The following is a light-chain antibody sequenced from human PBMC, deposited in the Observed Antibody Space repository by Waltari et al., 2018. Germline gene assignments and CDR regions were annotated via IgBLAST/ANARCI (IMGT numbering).Light chain of an antibody. CDR2: GAS. J-gene: IGKJ1*01. CDR1: QSVSRS. Sequence: LVLTQSPGTLPLSPGERATLSCRASQSVSRSLAWYQQKPGQAPKLLIYGASTRATGIPDRFTGSGSGTDFSLTISSLEPEDFAIYFCQHYVRLPATFGQGTKVEIK. CDR3: QHYVRLPAT. V-gene: IGKV3-20*01.